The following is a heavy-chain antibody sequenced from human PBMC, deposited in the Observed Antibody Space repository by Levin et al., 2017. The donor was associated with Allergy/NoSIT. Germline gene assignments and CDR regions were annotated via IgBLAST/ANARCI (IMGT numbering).Heavy chain of an antibody. CDR2: ISGSSSFI. CDR1: GFTFSDYT. CDR3: ARGQYSNLH. J-gene: IGHJ4*02. Sequence: GGSLRLSCAASGFTFSDYTMSWVRQAPGKGLEWVSIISGSSSFISDADSVKGRFTTSRDNAKNSLYLQMNSLRAEDTAVYYCARGQYSNLHWGQGTLVTVSS. V-gene: IGHV3-21*01. D-gene: IGHD4-11*01.